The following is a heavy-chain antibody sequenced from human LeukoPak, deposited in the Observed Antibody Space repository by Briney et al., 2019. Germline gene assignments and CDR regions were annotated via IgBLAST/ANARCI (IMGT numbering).Heavy chain of an antibody. CDR1: GGSISSYY. V-gene: IGHV4-59*12. CDR2: IFYSRST. J-gene: IGHJ6*02. D-gene: IGHD3-10*01. Sequence: SETLSLTCTVSGGSISSYYWSWIRQPPGKGLEWIGSIFYSRSTYYNPSLKSRVSISVDTSKNQFSLKLNSVTAADTAVYYCARAYYGSGSPLYGMDVWGQGTTVTVSS. CDR3: ARAYYGSGSPLYGMDV.